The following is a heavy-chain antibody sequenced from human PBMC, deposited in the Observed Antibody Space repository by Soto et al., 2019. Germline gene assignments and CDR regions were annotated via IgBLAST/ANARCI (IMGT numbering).Heavy chain of an antibody. J-gene: IGHJ4*02. Sequence: GGSLRLSCAASGFTFSSYAMSWVRQAPGKGLEWVSAISGSGGSTYYADSVKGRFTISRDNSKNTLYLQMNSLRAEDTAVYYCAKFWDHENQVELLAYWGRGPWDPVSA. CDR2: ISGSGGST. CDR1: GFTFSSYA. D-gene: IGHD3-16*01. V-gene: IGHV3-23*01. CDR3: AKFWDHENQVELLAY.